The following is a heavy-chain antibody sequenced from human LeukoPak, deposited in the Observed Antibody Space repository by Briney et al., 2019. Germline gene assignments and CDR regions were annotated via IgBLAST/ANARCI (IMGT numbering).Heavy chain of an antibody. CDR2: ISAYNGNT. CDR3: ARTAIGENWFDP. CDR1: GYTFTSYG. Sequence: ASVKVSCKASGYTFTSYGISWVRQAPGQGLEWMGWISAYNGNTNYAQKLQGRVTMTTDTSTSTAYMELRSRRSDDTAVYYCARTAIGENWFDPWGQGTLVTVSS. J-gene: IGHJ5*02. D-gene: IGHD2-21*02. V-gene: IGHV1-18*01.